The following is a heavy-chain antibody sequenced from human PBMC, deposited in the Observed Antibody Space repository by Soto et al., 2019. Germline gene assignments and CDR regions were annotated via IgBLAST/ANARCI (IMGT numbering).Heavy chain of an antibody. CDR1: GYTFINYF. CDR3: ARPLIGNTVDL. J-gene: IGHJ3*01. V-gene: IGHV1-46*01. D-gene: IGHD1-7*01. Sequence: QAQLLQSGAEVKKPGASVKVSCKASGYTFINYFIHWVRQAPGQRLEWIGIVDPSHGSADYAQKFQGRVTMTTDVSTRTVFMDLSSLRSEDTAVYYCARPLIGNTVDLWGQGTTVIVSS. CDR2: VDPSHGSA.